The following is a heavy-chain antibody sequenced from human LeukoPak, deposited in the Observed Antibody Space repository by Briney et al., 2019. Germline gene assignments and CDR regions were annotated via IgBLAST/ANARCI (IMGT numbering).Heavy chain of an antibody. Sequence: ASVTVSCKASGYTFTGYYMHWVRQAPGQGLEWMGWINPNSGGTNYAQKFQGRVTMTRDTSISTAYMELSRLRSDDTAVYYCAREDCSSTSCHYYFDYWGQGTLVTVSS. D-gene: IGHD2-2*01. J-gene: IGHJ4*02. CDR2: INPNSGGT. CDR1: GYTFTGYY. V-gene: IGHV1-2*02. CDR3: AREDCSSTSCHYYFDY.